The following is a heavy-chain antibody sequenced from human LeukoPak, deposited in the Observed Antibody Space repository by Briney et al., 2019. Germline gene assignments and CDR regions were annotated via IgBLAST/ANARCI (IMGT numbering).Heavy chain of an antibody. D-gene: IGHD2-2*01. V-gene: IGHV1-2*02. J-gene: IGHJ4*02. CDR3: ARANFLYCSSTTCLFDY. Sequence: ASVKGSCKASGYTFTDYYMHWVRQAPGQGFEWMGWINPNDGDTNYAQKFQGRVTMTSDTSISTAHMEVSRLRSDDTAVYYCARANFLYCSSTTCLFDYWGQGTLVTVSS. CDR1: GYTFTDYY. CDR2: INPNDGDT.